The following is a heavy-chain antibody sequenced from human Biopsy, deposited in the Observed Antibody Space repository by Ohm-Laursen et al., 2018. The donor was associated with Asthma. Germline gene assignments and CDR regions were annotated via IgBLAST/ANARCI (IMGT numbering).Heavy chain of an antibody. CDR1: GGSFSSNY. CDR2: MYHSGSP. Sequence: SQTLSLTCAVYGGSFSSNYWSWIRPPPGKGMEWIGSMYHSGSPYYHLSLKSRATISVDTSKSHLSLKMSSVTAADTAVYFCVRHQYSSSWSTFDYWGQGALVTVSS. V-gene: IGHV4-39*01. D-gene: IGHD3-22*01. CDR3: VRHQYSSSWSTFDY. J-gene: IGHJ4*02.